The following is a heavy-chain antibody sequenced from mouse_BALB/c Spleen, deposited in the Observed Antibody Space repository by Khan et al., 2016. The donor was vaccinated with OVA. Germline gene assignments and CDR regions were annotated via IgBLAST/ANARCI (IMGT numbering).Heavy chain of an antibody. D-gene: IGHD2-14*01. CDR3: VGDGAFYRNDGWFAY. CDR2: INPSNGYT. V-gene: IGHV1-4*01. CDR1: GYTFTSYT. J-gene: IGHJ3*01. Sequence: QVQLKESGAELARPGASVKMSCKASGYTFTSYTIHWIKLRPGQGLEWIGYINPSNGYTNYNQKFKDKATLTADKSSTTAYMQLSSLTSDDSAVXNCVGDGAFYRNDGWFAYWGLGTLVTVSA.